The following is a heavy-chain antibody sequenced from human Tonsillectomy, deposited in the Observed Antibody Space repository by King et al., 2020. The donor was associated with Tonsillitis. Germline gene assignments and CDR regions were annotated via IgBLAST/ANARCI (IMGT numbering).Heavy chain of an antibody. V-gene: IGHV3-13*01. CDR3: AREPMIASFFDVFDF. Sequence: VQLVESGGGLVQPGGSLRLSCAASGFTFSRYDMHWVRQVPGKGLEWFSCIGTVDDTYYRDSVKGRFSISRDNARNSLYLQMNSLRAGDAAVYYCAREPMIASFFDVFDFWGQGTLVTVSS. CDR2: IGTVDDT. CDR1: GFTFSRYD. D-gene: IGHD2-21*01. J-gene: IGHJ3*01.